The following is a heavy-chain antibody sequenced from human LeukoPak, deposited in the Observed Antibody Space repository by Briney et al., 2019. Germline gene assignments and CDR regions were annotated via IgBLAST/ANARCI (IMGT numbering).Heavy chain of an antibody. CDR3: ARASSPTYGDLCGYPADY. CDR2: MNPNSGNT. Sequence: ASVKVSCKASGYTFTSYDINWVRQATGQGLEWMGWMNPNSGNTGYAQKFQGRVTMTRNTSVSTAYMELSSLRSEDTAVYYCARASSPTYGDLCGYPADYWGRGTLVTVSS. D-gene: IGHD4-17*01. CDR1: GYTFTSYD. V-gene: IGHV1-8*01. J-gene: IGHJ4*02.